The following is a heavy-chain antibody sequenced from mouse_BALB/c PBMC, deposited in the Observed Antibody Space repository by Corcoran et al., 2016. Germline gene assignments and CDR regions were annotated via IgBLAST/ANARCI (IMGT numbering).Heavy chain of an antibody. CDR3: ARVTTAPAWFAY. J-gene: IGHJ3*01. Sequence: QIQLVQSGPELKKPGETVKISCKASGYTFTNYGMNWVKRAPGKGLKWMGWINTYTGEPTYADDFKGRFAFSLETSASTAYLQINNLKNEDTATYFCARVTTAPAWFAYWGQGTLVTVSA. D-gene: IGHD1-2*01. CDR2: INTYTGEP. CDR1: GYTFTNYG. V-gene: IGHV9-3-1*01.